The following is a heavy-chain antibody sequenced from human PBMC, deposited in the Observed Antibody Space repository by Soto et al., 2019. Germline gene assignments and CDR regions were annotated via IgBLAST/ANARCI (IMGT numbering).Heavy chain of an antibody. J-gene: IGHJ4*02. CDR1: GGSISSYY. CDR3: ARGGDSSGYYS. V-gene: IGHV4-59*01. CDR2: IYYSGST. D-gene: IGHD3-22*01. Sequence: SETLSLTCTVSGGSISSYYWSWIRQPPGKGLEWIGYIYYSGSTNYNPSLKSRVTISVDTSKNQFSLKLSSVTAADTAVYYCARGGDSSGYYSWGQGTLVTVSS.